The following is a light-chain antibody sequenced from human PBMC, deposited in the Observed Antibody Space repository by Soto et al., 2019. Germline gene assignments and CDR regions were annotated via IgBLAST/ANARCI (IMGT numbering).Light chain of an antibody. J-gene: IGLJ7*01. CDR3: LLYYGGAAV. Sequence: QTVVTQEPSLTVSPGGTVTLTCASRTGAVTSGNYPNWFQQKPGQAPRALIYSTSKKRSWTPTRFSGSLLGGKAALTPSGVQPEDEAEYYCLLYYGGAAVFGGGTQLTVL. CDR1: TGAVTSGNY. CDR2: STS. V-gene: IGLV7-43*01.